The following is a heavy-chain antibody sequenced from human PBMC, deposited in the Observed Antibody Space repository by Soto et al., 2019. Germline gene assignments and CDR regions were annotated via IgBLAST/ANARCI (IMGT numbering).Heavy chain of an antibody. J-gene: IGHJ4*02. CDR2: ISGSGGST. CDR3: AKDLRITMVRGVVIPPGY. D-gene: IGHD3-10*01. CDR1: GFTFSNYA. V-gene: IGHV3-23*01. Sequence: EVQLLESGGGLVQPGGSLRLSCAASGFTFSNYAMSWVRQAPGKGLEWVSGISGSGGSTYYADSVKGRFTISRDNSNNTLYLQMNSLRAEDTAVYYCAKDLRITMVRGVVIPPGYWGQGTLFTVSS.